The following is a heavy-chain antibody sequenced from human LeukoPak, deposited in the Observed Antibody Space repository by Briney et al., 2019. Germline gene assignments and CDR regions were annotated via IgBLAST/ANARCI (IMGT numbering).Heavy chain of an antibody. J-gene: IGHJ4*02. V-gene: IGHV3-30-3*01. Sequence: EPGRSLRLSCAASGFTFSSYAMHWVRQAPGKGLEWVAVISYDGSNKYYADSVKGRFTISRDNSKNTLYLQMNSLRAEDTAVYYCARPGRDGYNCFDYWGQGTLVTVSS. CDR1: GFTFSSYA. CDR2: ISYDGSNK. CDR3: ARPGRDGYNCFDY. D-gene: IGHD5-24*01.